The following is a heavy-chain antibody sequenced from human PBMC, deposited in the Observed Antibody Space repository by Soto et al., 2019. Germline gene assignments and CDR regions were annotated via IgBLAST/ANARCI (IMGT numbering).Heavy chain of an antibody. CDR2: TYYRSKWYN. D-gene: IGHD6-13*01. CDR1: GDSVSSNSAA. J-gene: IGHJ6*02. V-gene: IGHV6-1*01. Sequence: QSQTLSLTCAISGDSVSSNSAAWNWIRQSPSRGLEWLGRTYYRSKWYNDYAVSVKSRITINPDTSKNQFSLQLNSVTPEDTAVYYCARVAAAGDYYYYGMDVWGQGTTVTVSS. CDR3: ARVAAAGDYYYYGMDV.